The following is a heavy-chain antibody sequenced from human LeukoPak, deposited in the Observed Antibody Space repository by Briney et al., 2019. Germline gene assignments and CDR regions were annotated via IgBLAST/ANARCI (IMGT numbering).Heavy chain of an antibody. Sequence: GGSLRLSCAASGFAFSSYWTTWVRQAPGKGLEWVANIKQDGSEKYYVDSVKGRFTISRDNAKNSLYLQMNSLRAEDTAVYYCARAMGYFVYWGQGTLVTVSS. J-gene: IGHJ4*02. D-gene: IGHD3-16*01. V-gene: IGHV3-7*01. CDR2: IKQDGSEK. CDR1: GFAFSSYW. CDR3: ARAMGYFVY.